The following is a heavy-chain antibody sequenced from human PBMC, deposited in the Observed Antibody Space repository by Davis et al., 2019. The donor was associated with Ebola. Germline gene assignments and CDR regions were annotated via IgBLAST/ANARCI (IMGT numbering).Heavy chain of an antibody. D-gene: IGHD3-10*01. CDR3: ARAVTMVLPSGWFDP. Sequence: AASVKVSCKASGYTFTSYGISWVRRAPGQGLEWMGWISAYNGNTNYAQRLQGRVTMTTDTSTSTAYMEVRSLRYDDTAVYYCARAVTMVLPSGWFDPWGQGTLVTVSS. V-gene: IGHV1-18*01. CDR1: GYTFTSYG. J-gene: IGHJ5*02. CDR2: ISAYNGNT.